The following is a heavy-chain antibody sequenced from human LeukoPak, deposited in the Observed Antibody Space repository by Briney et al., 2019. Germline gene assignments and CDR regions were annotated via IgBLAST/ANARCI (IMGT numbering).Heavy chain of an antibody. CDR3: ARGRFCSATICQGGNAFYI. V-gene: IGHV4-4*07. D-gene: IGHD2-2*01. Sequence: PSETLSLTRPFSVGSLRSYFWSWIGQPAGGGVEWIGRIYTSASTNYNPSLKIQVTLSVDTSKNQFTLKLSSVTAADTAVYYGARGRFCSATICQGGNAFYIWGQGIVVTFA. CDR2: IYTSAST. CDR1: VGSLRSYF. J-gene: IGHJ3*02.